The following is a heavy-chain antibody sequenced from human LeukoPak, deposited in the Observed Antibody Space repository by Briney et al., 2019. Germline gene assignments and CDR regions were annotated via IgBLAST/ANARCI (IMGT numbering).Heavy chain of an antibody. D-gene: IGHD7-27*01. V-gene: IGHV3-21*01. CDR1: GFTFSSYS. CDR2: ISSSSYI. CDR3: ARGGLTGEWFDY. Sequence: GGSLRLSCAASGFTFSSYSMNWVRQAPGKGLEWVSSISSSSYIYYADSVKGRFTISRDNAKNSLYLQMNSLRAEDTAVYYCARGGLTGEWFDYWGQGTLVTVSS. J-gene: IGHJ4*02.